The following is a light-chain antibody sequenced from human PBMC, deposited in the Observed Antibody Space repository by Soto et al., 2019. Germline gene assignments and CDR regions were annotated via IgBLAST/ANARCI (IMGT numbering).Light chain of an antibody. CDR2: AAS. CDR3: QNYSSVPV. J-gene: IGKJ3*01. V-gene: IGKV1-27*01. CDR1: QGIRNY. Sequence: DIQMTQSPTSLSASVGDRVTITCRASQGIRNYVAWYQQIPGKAPKLLIYAASTLQSGVPSRFSGSGSATDFTLTSNGLQHEDVATYSCQNYSSVPVFGPGTKVEIK.